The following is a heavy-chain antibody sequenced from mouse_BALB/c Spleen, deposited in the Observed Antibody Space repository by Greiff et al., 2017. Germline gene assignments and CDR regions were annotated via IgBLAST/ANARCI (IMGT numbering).Heavy chain of an antibody. V-gene: IGHV2-9*02. CDR2: IWAGGST. CDR3: ARGDGYYPWFAY. Sequence: VMLVESGPGLVAPSQSLSITCTVSGFSLTSYGVHWVRQPPGKGLEWLGVIWAGGSTNYNSALMSRLSISKDNSKSQVFLKMNSLQTDDTAMYYCARGDGYYPWFAYWGQGTLVTVSA. D-gene: IGHD2-3*01. CDR1: GFSLTSYG. J-gene: IGHJ3*01.